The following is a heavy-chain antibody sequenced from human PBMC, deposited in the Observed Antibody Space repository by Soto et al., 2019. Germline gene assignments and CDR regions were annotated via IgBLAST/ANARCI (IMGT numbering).Heavy chain of an antibody. Sequence: EVQLVESGGGLVQPGGSLKVSCAASGFTFSDSTIHWVRQASGKGLEWVGRLRSEVYSYATGCAASVKDRFTISRDDSKNTAYLQMNSLKIEDTAVYYCSRCSGSYCMDVWGQGTTVTVSS. CDR1: GFTFSDST. CDR2: LRSEVYSYAT. D-gene: IGHD3-10*02. V-gene: IGHV3-73*02. CDR3: SRCSGSYCMDV. J-gene: IGHJ6*02.